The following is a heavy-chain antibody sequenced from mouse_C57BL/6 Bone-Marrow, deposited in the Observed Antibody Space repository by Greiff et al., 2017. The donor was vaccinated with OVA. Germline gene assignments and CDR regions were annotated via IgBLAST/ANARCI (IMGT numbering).Heavy chain of an antibody. CDR3: ARKRFYAMDY. V-gene: IGHV1-80*01. Sequence: QVQLKESGAELVKPGASVKISCKASGYAFSSYWMNWVKQRPGKGLEWIGQIYPGDGDTNYNGKFKGKATLTADKSSSTAYMQLSSLTSEDSAVYFCARKRFYAMDYWGQGTSVTVSS. CDR2: IYPGDGDT. J-gene: IGHJ4*01. CDR1: GYAFSSYW.